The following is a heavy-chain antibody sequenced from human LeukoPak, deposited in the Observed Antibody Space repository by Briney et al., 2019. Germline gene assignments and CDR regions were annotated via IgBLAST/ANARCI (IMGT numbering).Heavy chain of an antibody. V-gene: IGHV3-23*01. J-gene: IGHJ5*02. Sequence: GGSLRLSCAASGFTFSSYAMSWVRQAPGKGLEWVSAISGSGGSTYYADSVKGRLTISRDNSKNTLYLQMNSLRAEDTAVYYCAKAGYCSGGSCPADWFDPWGQGTLVTVSS. D-gene: IGHD2-15*01. CDR2: ISGSGGST. CDR3: AKAGYCSGGSCPADWFDP. CDR1: GFTFSSYA.